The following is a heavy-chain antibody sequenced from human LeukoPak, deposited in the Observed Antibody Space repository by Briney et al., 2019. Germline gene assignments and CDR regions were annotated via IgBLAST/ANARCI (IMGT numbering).Heavy chain of an antibody. J-gene: IGHJ3*02. CDR3: ARDLVLLWFGELILDAFYI. CDR2: VYYSGST. Sequence: SETLSLTCTVSGDSITSDYWSWIRQPPGKGLEWIGYVYYSGSTNYNPSLKSRVTISVDTSKNQFSLELSSVTAADTAVYYCARDLVLLWFGELILDAFYIWGPRTMVTVSS. CDR1: GDSITSDY. D-gene: IGHD3-10*01. V-gene: IGHV4-59*01.